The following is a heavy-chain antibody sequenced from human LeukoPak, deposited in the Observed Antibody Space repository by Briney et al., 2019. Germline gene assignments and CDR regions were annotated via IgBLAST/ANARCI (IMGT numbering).Heavy chain of an antibody. Sequence: PGRSLRLSCAASGFTFNSYAMHWVRQAPGKGLEWVAVISYDGSNKYYADSVKGRFTISRDNSKNTLYLQMNSLRAEDTAVYYCARTTYYYDSRAADYWGQGTLVTVSS. CDR1: GFTFNSYA. V-gene: IGHV3-30-3*01. D-gene: IGHD3-22*01. CDR3: ARTTYYYDSRAADY. CDR2: ISYDGSNK. J-gene: IGHJ4*02.